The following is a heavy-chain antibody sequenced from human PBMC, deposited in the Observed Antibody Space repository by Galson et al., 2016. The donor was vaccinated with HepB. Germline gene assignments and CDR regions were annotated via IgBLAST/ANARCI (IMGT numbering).Heavy chain of an antibody. CDR1: GFTFSSYA. V-gene: IGHV3-33*01. J-gene: IGHJ4*02. CDR2: IRYDGSKT. D-gene: IGHD4-17*01. Sequence: SLRLSCAASGFTFSSYAMHWVRQAPGKGLEWVAVIRYDGSKTYYADSVKGRFTISRDNSKNTLYLQMNSLRAEDTAVYYCAREDHGAYAAFDSWGQGTLVTVSS. CDR3: AREDHGAYAAFDS.